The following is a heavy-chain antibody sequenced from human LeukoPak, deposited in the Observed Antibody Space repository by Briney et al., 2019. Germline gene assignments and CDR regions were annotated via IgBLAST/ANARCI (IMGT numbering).Heavy chain of an antibody. D-gene: IGHD3-3*01. CDR2: INHSGGT. CDR1: GGSFSGYY. Sequence: SETLSLTCAVYGGSFSGYYWSWIRQPPGKGLEWIGEINHSGGTNYNPSLKSRVTISVDTYKNQYSLKLSAATTEDTAVYYCARGYPRFTIFGVVIVPDFDYWGQGTLVTVSS. V-gene: IGHV4-34*01. J-gene: IGHJ4*02. CDR3: ARGYPRFTIFGVVIVPDFDY.